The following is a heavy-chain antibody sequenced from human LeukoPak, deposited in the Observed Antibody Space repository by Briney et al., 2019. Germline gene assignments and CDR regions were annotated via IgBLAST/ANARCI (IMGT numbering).Heavy chain of an antibody. Sequence: SGTLSLTCAVSGGSISSSNWWSWVRQPPGKGLEWIGEIYHSGSTNYNPSLKSRVTISVDKSKNQFSLKLSSVTAADTAVYYCARDLRRITMVRGRENYWGQGTLVTVSS. CDR3: ARDLRRITMVRGRENY. J-gene: IGHJ4*02. CDR2: IYHSGST. CDR1: GGSISSSNW. D-gene: IGHD3-10*01. V-gene: IGHV4-4*02.